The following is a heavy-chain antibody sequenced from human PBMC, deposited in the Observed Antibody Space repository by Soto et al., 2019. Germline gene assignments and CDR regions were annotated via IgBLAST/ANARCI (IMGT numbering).Heavy chain of an antibody. CDR1: GASINTGDYY. D-gene: IGHD1-26*01. V-gene: IGHV4-31*03. CDR3: AVLGATTGY. J-gene: IGHJ4*02. CDR2: IYYIGST. Sequence: QVQLQESGPGLVKPSQTLSLTCTVSGASINTGDYYWSWVRQLPGKGLDWIAYIYYIGSTYYNPSLXSRVAISADTSKNQFSLKVTSVTAADTGVYYCAVLGATTGYWGQGTLVAVSS.